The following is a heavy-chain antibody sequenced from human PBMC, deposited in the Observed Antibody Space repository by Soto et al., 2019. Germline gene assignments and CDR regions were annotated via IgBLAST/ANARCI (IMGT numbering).Heavy chain of an antibody. J-gene: IGHJ4*02. CDR1: GYTFTSYG. CDR3: ARGRYGDY. V-gene: IGHV1-18*01. Sequence: QVHLVQSGAEVKKPGASVKVSCKASGYTFTSYGITWVRQAPGQGLEGMGWISAHNCNTDYAQKLQGRVIVTRDTSTSTAYMELRSLISDDTAVYYCARGRYGDYWGQGALVTVSS. D-gene: IGHD1-1*01. CDR2: ISAHNCNT.